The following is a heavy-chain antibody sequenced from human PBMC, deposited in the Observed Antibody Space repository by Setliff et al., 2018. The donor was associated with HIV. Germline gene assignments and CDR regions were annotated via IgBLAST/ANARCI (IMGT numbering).Heavy chain of an antibody. D-gene: IGHD6-19*01. V-gene: IGHV4-39*07. CDR3: ARDNEQMAVPGAVFDY. CDR2: IYYRGNT. J-gene: IGHJ4*02. CDR1: GGSISTTSSY. Sequence: SETLSLTCTVSGGSISTTSSYWGWIRQSPGKGLEWIANIYYRGNTYYNLSLKRRVTISVDTSKNQFSLKLDSVTAADTAVYYCARDNEQMAVPGAVFDYWGQGTLVTVSS.